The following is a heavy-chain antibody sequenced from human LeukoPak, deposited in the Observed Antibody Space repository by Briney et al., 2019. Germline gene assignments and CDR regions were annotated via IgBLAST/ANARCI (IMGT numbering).Heavy chain of an antibody. D-gene: IGHD4-17*01. CDR1: GFTFNTYG. J-gene: IGHJ4*02. CDR3: AEEKKVTTSFDFGDY. Sequence: GGSLRLSCAASGFTFNTYGMHWVRQAPGKGLDWVAFIRHDGSDKYYADSVKGRFTISRDNSKNTLYLQMNSLRAEDTAVYYCAEEKKVTTSFDFGDYWGQGTLVTVSS. V-gene: IGHV3-30*02. CDR2: IRHDGSDK.